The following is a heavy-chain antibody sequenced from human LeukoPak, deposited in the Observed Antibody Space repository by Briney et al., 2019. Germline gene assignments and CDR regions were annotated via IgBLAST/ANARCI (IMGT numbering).Heavy chain of an antibody. D-gene: IGHD6-19*01. CDR2: IIPIFGTA. J-gene: IGHJ4*02. Sequence: SVKVSCKASGGTFSSYAISWVRQAPGQGLEWMGGIIPIFGTANYAQKFQGRVTITTDESTSTAYMELSSLRSEDTAVYYCAANLVLAVAGITYWGQGTLVTVSS. CDR3: AANLVLAVAGITY. V-gene: IGHV1-69*05. CDR1: GGTFSSYA.